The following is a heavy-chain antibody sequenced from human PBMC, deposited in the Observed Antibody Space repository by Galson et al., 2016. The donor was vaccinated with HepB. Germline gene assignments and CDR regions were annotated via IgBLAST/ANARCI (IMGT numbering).Heavy chain of an antibody. CDR3: ARRADTQPRNAGWGWGMDV. Sequence: SLRLSCAASGFTFRSYWMSWVRQAPGKGLQWVANVNQDETEKDYLDSVKGRFTISRDNVKESVYLQMNSLRVEDTAVYYCARRADTQPRNAGWGWGMDVWSRGTTVTVSS. V-gene: IGHV3-7*01. J-gene: IGHJ6*02. CDR2: VNQDETEK. D-gene: IGHD6-19*01. CDR1: GFTFRSYW.